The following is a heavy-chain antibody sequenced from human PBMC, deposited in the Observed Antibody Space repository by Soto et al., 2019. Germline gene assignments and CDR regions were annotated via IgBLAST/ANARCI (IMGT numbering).Heavy chain of an antibody. Sequence: GASVKVSCKTSGYTFTGYYMHWVRQAPGQGLEWMGWINPNSGGTNYAQKFQGRVTMTTDTSTSTAYMELRSLRSDDTAVYYCAREASYYYDSSGYYFVYWGQGTLVTVSS. D-gene: IGHD3-22*01. CDR2: INPNSGGT. CDR1: GYTFTGYY. J-gene: IGHJ4*02. CDR3: AREASYYYDSSGYYFVY. V-gene: IGHV1-2*02.